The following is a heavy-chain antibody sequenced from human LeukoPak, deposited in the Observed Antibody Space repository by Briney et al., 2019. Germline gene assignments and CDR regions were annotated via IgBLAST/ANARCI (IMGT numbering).Heavy chain of an antibody. CDR2: INPSGGST. V-gene: IGHV1-46*01. Sequence: GASVKVSCKASGYTFTSYYMHWVRQAPGQGLEWMGIINPSGGSTSYAQKFQGRVTMTRDTSTSTVYMELSSLGSEDTAVYYCARATVTTAYFDYWGQGTLVTVSS. CDR1: GYTFTSYY. D-gene: IGHD4-17*01. CDR3: ARATVTTAYFDY. J-gene: IGHJ4*02.